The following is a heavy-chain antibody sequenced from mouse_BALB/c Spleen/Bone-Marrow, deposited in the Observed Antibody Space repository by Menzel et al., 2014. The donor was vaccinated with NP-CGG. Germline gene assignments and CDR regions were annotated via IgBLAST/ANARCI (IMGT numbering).Heavy chain of an antibody. CDR2: INXNNGVT. J-gene: IGHJ3*01. V-gene: IGHV1-18*01. Sequence: VQLQQSRPELVKPGTSVKISCKTSGYTFTEYTIHWVKQSHGKXXEWXXXINXNNGVTAYNQKFRGKATLTVDKSSSTAYMELRSLTSEDSAVYYCARRQLGPAWFAYWGQGTLVTVSA. CDR3: ARRQLGPAWFAY. D-gene: IGHD3-2*01. CDR1: GYTFTEYT.